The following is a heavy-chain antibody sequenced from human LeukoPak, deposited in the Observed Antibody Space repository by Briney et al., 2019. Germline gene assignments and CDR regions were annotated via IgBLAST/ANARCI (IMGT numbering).Heavy chain of an antibody. Sequence: PGRPLRLSCAASGFTFSSYSMNWVRQAPGKGLEWVSYISSSSSTIYYADSVKGRFTISRDNAKNSLYLQMNSLRAEDTAVYYCARDRDSSGYYGFDYWGQGTLVTVSS. V-gene: IGHV3-48*01. J-gene: IGHJ4*02. CDR1: GFTFSSYS. D-gene: IGHD3-22*01. CDR3: ARDRDSSGYYGFDY. CDR2: ISSSSSTI.